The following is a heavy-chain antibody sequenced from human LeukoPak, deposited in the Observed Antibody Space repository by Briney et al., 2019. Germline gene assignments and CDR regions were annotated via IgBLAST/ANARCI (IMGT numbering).Heavy chain of an antibody. CDR1: GFTFSSYN. J-gene: IGHJ4*02. V-gene: IGHV3-7*01. CDR2: IKQDGSEK. CDR3: ARVTSGLDY. Sequence: GGSLRLSCAASGFTFSSYNMNWVRQAPGKGLEWVANIKQDGSEKYYVDSVKGRFTISRDNAKNSLYLQMNSLRAEDTAVYYCARVTSGLDYWGQGTLVTVSS.